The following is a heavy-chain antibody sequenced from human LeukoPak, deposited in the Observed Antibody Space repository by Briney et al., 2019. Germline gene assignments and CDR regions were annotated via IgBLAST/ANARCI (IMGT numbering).Heavy chain of an antibody. J-gene: IGHJ4*02. CDR1: GFTFSSYA. V-gene: IGHV3-30-3*01. D-gene: IGHD2-21*01. Sequence: GGSLRLSCAASGFTFSSYAMHWVRQAPGKRLEWVAIISYDGSNKYYADSVKGRFTVSRDNSKNTLYLQMNSLRAEDTAVYYCAKESPYSSNRLYYFDYWGQGTLVTVSS. CDR2: ISYDGSNK. CDR3: AKESPYSSNRLYYFDY.